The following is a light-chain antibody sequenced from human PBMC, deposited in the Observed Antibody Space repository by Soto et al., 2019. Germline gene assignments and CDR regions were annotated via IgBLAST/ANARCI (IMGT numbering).Light chain of an antibody. CDR1: QSVTKNY. CDR3: QQYASSSWT. Sequence: EIVLTQSPGTLSLSPGERATLSCRASQSVTKNYLAWYQQKTGQTPRLIVYLASSRAPGIPDRFSGSGSGTHFTLTIRRVEPEVFAVYFCQQYASSSWTFGPTTQVEIK. J-gene: IGKJ1*01. V-gene: IGKV3-20*01. CDR2: LAS.